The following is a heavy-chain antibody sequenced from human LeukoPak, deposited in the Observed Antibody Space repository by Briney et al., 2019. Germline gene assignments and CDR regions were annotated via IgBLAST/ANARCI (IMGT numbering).Heavy chain of an antibody. CDR2: LSYDGSEK. V-gene: IGHV3-33*01. J-gene: IGHJ4*02. D-gene: IGHD7-27*01. CDR3: ARDFSGDYYFDY. CDR1: GYTFSANG. Sequence: GGSLRLSCAASGYTFSANGMHWIRQAPGKGLEWVGMLSYDGSEKYYGDSVKGRFTISRDDSKSTLFLQMNSLRAEDTAVYYCARDFSGDYYFDYWGQGTLVTVSS.